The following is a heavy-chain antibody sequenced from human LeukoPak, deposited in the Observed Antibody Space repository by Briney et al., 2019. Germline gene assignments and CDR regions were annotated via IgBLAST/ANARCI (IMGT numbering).Heavy chain of an antibody. CDR2: INHTGSS. V-gene: IGHV4-34*01. CDR3: ARYYYERIYWYFDL. Sequence: PSETLSLTCAVYGGSFSGYYWSWIRQPPGKGLEWIGEINHTGSSNYNPSLKSRVTISIDTSKNHFFLKLNSVTAADTAVYYCARYYYERIYWYFDLWGRGTLVTVSS. D-gene: IGHD3-22*01. J-gene: IGHJ2*01. CDR1: GGSFSGYY.